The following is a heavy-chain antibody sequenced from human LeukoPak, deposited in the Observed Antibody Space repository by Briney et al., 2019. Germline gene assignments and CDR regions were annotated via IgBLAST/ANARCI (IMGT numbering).Heavy chain of an antibody. CDR2: ISAYDGNT. D-gene: IGHD1-1*01. J-gene: IGHJ5*02. CDR1: GYTFTSYG. Sequence: ASVKVSCKASGYTFTSYGISWVRQAPGQGLEWMGWISAYDGNTNYAQKLQGRVTMTTDTSTSTAYMELRSLRSDDTAVYYCARGAGATSLEWFDPWGQGTLVTVSS. CDR3: ARGAGATSLEWFDP. V-gene: IGHV1-18*01.